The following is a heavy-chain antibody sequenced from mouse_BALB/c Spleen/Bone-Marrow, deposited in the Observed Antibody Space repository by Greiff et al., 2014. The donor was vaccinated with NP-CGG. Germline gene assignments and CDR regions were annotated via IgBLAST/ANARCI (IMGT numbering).Heavy chain of an antibody. CDR1: GFTFSSYI. CDR3: VRHRYDGYYFDH. Sequence: DVMLVESGGGLVQPGGSLKLSCAASGFTFSSYIMSWVRQTPEKRLEWVAYISNGGDNTYYPDTVKGRFIISRDNAKNTLCLQMSSLKSEDTAMYYCVRHRYDGYYFDHWGQGTTLTVSS. V-gene: IGHV5-12-2*01. CDR2: ISNGGDNT. J-gene: IGHJ2*01. D-gene: IGHD2-14*01.